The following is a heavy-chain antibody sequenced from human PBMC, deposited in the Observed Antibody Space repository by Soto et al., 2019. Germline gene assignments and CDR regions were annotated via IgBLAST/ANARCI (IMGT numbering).Heavy chain of an antibody. CDR1: GGSISSYY. Sequence: SETLSLTCTVSGGSISSYYWIWIRQPPGKGLEWIGYIYYSGSTNYNPSLKSRVTISVDTSKNQFSLNLSSVTAADTAVYYCARHNYGSGSTYFDYWGQGTLVTVS. J-gene: IGHJ4*02. V-gene: IGHV4-59*08. D-gene: IGHD3-10*01. CDR2: IYYSGST. CDR3: ARHNYGSGSTYFDY.